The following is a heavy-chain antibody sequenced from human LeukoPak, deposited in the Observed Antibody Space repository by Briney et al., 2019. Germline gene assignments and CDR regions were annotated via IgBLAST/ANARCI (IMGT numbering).Heavy chain of an antibody. CDR2: ISSSSSYI. CDR3: ARGSAVAVHY. CDR1: GFTFSSYS. Sequence: GSLILSCAASGFTFSSYSMNWVRQAPGKGLEWVSSISSSSSYIYYADSVKGRFTISRDNAKNSLYLQMNSLRAEDTAVYYCARGSAVAVHYWGQGTLVTVSS. J-gene: IGHJ4*02. D-gene: IGHD6-19*01. V-gene: IGHV3-21*01.